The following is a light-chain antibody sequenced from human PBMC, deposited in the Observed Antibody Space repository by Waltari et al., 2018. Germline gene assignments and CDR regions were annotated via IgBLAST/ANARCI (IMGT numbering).Light chain of an antibody. CDR3: QAWCPGIIG. Sequence: QIALTYSLLASPPSVALAKLTSTLSSGQSSYAIAWHQQQSEKGPGYLMSLDADGSHTKADGIACRFSDSGSGAERYLTNARLQSGDEADYYCQAWCPGIIGFGKGTKVTVL. V-gene: IGLV4-69*01. J-gene: IGLJ2*01. CDR1: SGQSSYA. CDR2: LDADGSH.